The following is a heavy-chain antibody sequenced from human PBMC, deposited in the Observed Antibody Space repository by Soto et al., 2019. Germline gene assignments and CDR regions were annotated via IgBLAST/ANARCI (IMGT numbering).Heavy chain of an antibody. CDR1: GGPFSSYA. V-gene: IGHV1-69*01. Sequence: SMKVSCKGSGGPFSSYAISWVRQAPGQGLEWMGGIIPIFGTANYAQKFQGRVTITADESTSTAYMELSSLRSEDTAVYYCARPATVTLSDAFDIWGQGTMVTVSS. J-gene: IGHJ3*02. CDR3: ARPATVTLSDAFDI. CDR2: IIPIFGTA. D-gene: IGHD4-17*01.